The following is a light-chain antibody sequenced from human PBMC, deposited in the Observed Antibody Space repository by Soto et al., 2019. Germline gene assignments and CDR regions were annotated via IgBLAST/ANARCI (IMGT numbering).Light chain of an antibody. CDR1: QSVTSNY. V-gene: IGKV3-20*01. J-gene: IGKJ4*01. CDR2: GAS. CDR3: QQTFKTPLT. Sequence: IVLTQSPGTLSLSPWERATLSCGASQSVTSNYLAWYQQKPGQAPRLLIYGASSRATGIPDRFSGTGSETDFTLTISSLQPEDFATYYCQQTFKTPLTFGGGTKVDIK.